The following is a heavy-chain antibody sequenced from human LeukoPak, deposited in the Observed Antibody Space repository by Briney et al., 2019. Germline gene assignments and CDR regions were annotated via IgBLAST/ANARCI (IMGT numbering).Heavy chain of an antibody. J-gene: IGHJ4*02. CDR2: INAYNGNT. D-gene: IGHD2-2*01. CDR1: GYTFTSYG. V-gene: IGHV1-18*01. CDR3: AREEYCSSTSCFRFDY. Sequence: VASVKVSCKASGYTFTSYGISWVRQAPGQGLEWMGWINAYNGNTNYAQKLQGRVTMTTDTSTSTAYMELRSLRSDDTAVYYCAREEYCSSTSCFRFDYWGQGTLVTVSS.